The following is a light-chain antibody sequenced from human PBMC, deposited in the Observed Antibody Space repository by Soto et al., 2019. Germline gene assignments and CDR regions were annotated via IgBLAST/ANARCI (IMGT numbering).Light chain of an antibody. V-gene: IGKV3-11*01. J-gene: IGKJ5*01. Sequence: EIVLTQSPATLSLSPGERATLSCRASQSVSSYLAWYQQKPGQAPRLLIYDASNRATGIPARLSGSGSGTDFTLNISSLEPEDFAVYYCQQRSNWPPTFGQGTRMEI. CDR2: DAS. CDR3: QQRSNWPPT. CDR1: QSVSSY.